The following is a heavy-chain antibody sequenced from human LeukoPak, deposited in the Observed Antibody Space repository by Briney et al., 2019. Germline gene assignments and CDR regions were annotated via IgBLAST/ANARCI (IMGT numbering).Heavy chain of an antibody. Sequence: PSETLSLTCTVSGGSISSGGYYWSWIRQHPGKGLEYIGYIYYSGSTYYNPSLKSRVTISVDTSKNQFSLKLSSVTVADTAVYYCSRVGSSWFFAFDIWGQGTMVTVSS. CDR1: GGSISSGGYY. V-gene: IGHV4-31*03. CDR2: IYYSGST. CDR3: SRVGSSWFFAFDI. J-gene: IGHJ3*02. D-gene: IGHD6-13*01.